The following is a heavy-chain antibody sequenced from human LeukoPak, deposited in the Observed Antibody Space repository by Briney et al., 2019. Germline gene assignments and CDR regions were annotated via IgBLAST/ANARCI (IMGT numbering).Heavy chain of an antibody. J-gene: IGHJ4*02. Sequence: ASVKVSCKASGYTFTGYYMHWVRQAPGQGLEWMGWINPNSGGTNYAQKFQGRVTMTRDTSISTAYMELSRLRSDDTAVYYCARHEESQIAVAGRGDYWGQGTLVTVSS. CDR3: ARHEESQIAVAGRGDY. D-gene: IGHD6-19*01. CDR2: INPNSGGT. CDR1: GYTFTGYY. V-gene: IGHV1-2*02.